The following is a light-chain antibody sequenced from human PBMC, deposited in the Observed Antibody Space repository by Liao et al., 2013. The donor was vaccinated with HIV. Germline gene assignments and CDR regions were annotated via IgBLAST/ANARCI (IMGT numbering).Light chain of an antibody. CDR2: QDA. V-gene: IGLV3-1*01. J-gene: IGLJ3*02. CDR3: QAWDSSMSAV. CDR1: KLGNKF. Sequence: SYELTQPSSVSVSPGQTAIITCSGDKLGNKFVCWYQQKSGQSPVLVIDQDAKRPSGIPERFSGSNSGNTATLTISGTQAMDEADYYCQAWDSSMSAVFGGGTKLTVL.